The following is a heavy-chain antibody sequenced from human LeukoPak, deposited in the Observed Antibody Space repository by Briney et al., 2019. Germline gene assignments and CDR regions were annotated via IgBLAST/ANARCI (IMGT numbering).Heavy chain of an antibody. CDR1: GYTFNSFD. Sequence: GASVKVSCKASGYTFNSFDINWVRQATGQGLEWMGWMNPNSGNTGNAQKFQDRVTMTTNTSISTAYMELSSLRSEDTAVYYCARGSYTGTYIVDFWGQRTLVTVSS. D-gene: IGHD1-26*01. CDR3: ARGSYTGTYIVDF. J-gene: IGHJ4*02. V-gene: IGHV1-8*01. CDR2: MNPNSGNT.